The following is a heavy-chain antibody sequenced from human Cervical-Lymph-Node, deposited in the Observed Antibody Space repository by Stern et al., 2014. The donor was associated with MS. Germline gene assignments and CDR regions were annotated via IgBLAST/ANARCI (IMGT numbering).Heavy chain of an antibody. CDR1: GYTFTSYG. CDR3: ARAGYCSGGSCYSGSIDY. J-gene: IGHJ4*02. Sequence: VHLVESGAEVKKPGASVKVSCKASGYTFTSYGITWVRQAPGQGLEWMGWISAYNGNTNYAQKFQGRVTMTTDTSTSTAYMELRSLRSDDTAVYYCARAGYCSGGSCYSGSIDYWGQGTLVTVSS. D-gene: IGHD2-15*01. CDR2: ISAYNGNT. V-gene: IGHV1-18*01.